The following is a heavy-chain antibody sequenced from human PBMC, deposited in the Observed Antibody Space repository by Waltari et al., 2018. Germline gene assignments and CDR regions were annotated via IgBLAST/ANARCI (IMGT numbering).Heavy chain of an antibody. Sequence: QVQLVQSGAEVKKPGSSVKVSCKASGGTFSSYSISWVRQAPGQGLEWMGGISPIFGTGNYAQKFQGRVTITADESTSTAYMELSSLRSEDTAVYYCARPGYYGSGSYSYYGMDVWGQGTTVTVSS. CDR3: ARPGYYGSGSYSYYGMDV. J-gene: IGHJ6*02. V-gene: IGHV1-69*01. CDR1: GGTFSSYS. CDR2: ISPIFGTG. D-gene: IGHD3-10*01.